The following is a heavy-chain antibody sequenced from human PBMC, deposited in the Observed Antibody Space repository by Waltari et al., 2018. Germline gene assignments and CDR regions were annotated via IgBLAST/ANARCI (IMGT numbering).Heavy chain of an antibody. J-gene: IGHJ4*02. CDR1: GFTFSSYS. CDR3: ARKSPRAKYSSSSKPFDY. D-gene: IGHD6-6*01. V-gene: IGHV3-21*01. CDR2: ISISSSYI. Sequence: EVQLVESGGGLVKPGGSLRLSCAASGFTFSSYSMNWVRKAPGKGLVWVSSISISSSYIYYADSVKGRFTISRDNAKNSLYLQMNSLRAEDTAVYYCARKSPRAKYSSSSKPFDYWGQGTLVTVSS.